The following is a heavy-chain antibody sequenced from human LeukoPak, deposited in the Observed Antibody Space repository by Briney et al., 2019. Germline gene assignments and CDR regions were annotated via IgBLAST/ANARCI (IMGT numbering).Heavy chain of an antibody. CDR3: ARSTTFRYFDL. Sequence: PSETLSLTCAVYGGSFSGYYWSWIRQPPGKGLEWIGEINHSGSTNYNPSLKSRVTISVDTSKNQFSLKLSSVTAADTAVYYCARSTTFRYFDLWGRGTLVTVSS. CDR2: INHSGST. CDR1: GGSFSGYY. V-gene: IGHV4-34*01. D-gene: IGHD3-16*01. J-gene: IGHJ2*01.